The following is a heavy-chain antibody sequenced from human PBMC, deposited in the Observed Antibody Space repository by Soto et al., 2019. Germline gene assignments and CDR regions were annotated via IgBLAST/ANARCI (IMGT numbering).Heavy chain of an antibody. CDR3: VRDEAHYDILTGSSLGRAFDI. J-gene: IGHJ3*02. Sequence: QVQLQESGPSLVKPSGTLSLTCVITNASISSSNWWSWVRQAPGKGLEWIGEIYHTGRTNYAPSLKSRVTMSTAKYNNRFSLRLTSLTAADTAVYYCVRDEAHYDILTGSSLGRAFDIWGQGTMVTVSS. V-gene: IGHV4-4*02. CDR1: NASISSSNW. D-gene: IGHD3-9*01. CDR2: IYHTGRT.